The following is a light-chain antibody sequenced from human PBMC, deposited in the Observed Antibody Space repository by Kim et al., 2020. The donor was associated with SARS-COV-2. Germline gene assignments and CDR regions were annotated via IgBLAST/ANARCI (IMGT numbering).Light chain of an antibody. J-gene: IGKJ5*01. CDR3: QQLET. CDR2: AAS. V-gene: IGKV1-9*01. Sequence: ACLSASVGDRVTITCRASQGISSYLAWYQQKPGKAPKLLIYAASTLQSGVPSRFSGSGSGTEFTLTISSLQPEDFATYYCQQLETFGQGTRLEIK. CDR1: QGISSY.